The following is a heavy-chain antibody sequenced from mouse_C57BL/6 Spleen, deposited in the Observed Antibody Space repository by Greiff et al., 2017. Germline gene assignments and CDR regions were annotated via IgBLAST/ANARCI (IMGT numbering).Heavy chain of an antibody. CDR1: GFTFSSYA. J-gene: IGHJ4*01. CDR2: ISDGGSYT. V-gene: IGHV5-4*01. D-gene: IGHD1-1*01. Sequence: EVQLVESGGGLVKPGGSLKLSCAASGFTFSSYAMSWVRQTPEKRLEWVATISDGGSYTYYPDKVKGRFTISRDNAKNNLYLQMSHLKSEDTAMYYCARVYDPYAMDYWGQGTSVTVSS. CDR3: ARVYDPYAMDY.